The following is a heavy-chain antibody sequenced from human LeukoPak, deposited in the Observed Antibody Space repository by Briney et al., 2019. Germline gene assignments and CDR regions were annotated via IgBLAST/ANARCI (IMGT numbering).Heavy chain of an antibody. CDR1: GGTFSSYA. J-gene: IGHJ4*02. CDR3: ARDYYDSSGYFGY. CDR2: IIPIFGTA. D-gene: IGHD3-22*01. V-gene: IGHV1-69*05. Sequence: SVKVSCKASGGTFSSYAISWVRQAPGQGLEWMGGIIPIFGTANYAQKFQGRVTITTDESTSTAYMEMSSLRSEDTAVYYCARDYYDSSGYFGYWGQGTLVTVSS.